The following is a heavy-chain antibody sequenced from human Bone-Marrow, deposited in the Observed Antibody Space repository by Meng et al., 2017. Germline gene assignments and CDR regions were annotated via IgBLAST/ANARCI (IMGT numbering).Heavy chain of an antibody. V-gene: IGHV1-2*06. D-gene: IGHD6-25*01. CDR2: INPKSGDT. CDR3: ARDEDISAAGKLFGDY. J-gene: IGHJ4*02. Sequence: LGQSGAEVKKPGASVKVSCKPTGSKFPDYYIHWVRRAPGQGLEWMGRINPKSGDTHYAQKFQARVTMTGDTSISTAYMELSGLRSDDTAMYYCARDEDISAAGKLFGDYWGQGTLVTVSS. CDR1: GSKFPDYY.